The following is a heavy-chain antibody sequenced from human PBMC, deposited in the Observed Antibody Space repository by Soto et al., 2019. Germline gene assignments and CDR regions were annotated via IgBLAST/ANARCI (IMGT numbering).Heavy chain of an antibody. V-gene: IGHV1-69*06. CDR1: GVTFSSYA. D-gene: IGHD5-12*01. CDR2: IVPTVDTS. Sequence: SVKVSCKTSGVTFSSYAITWVRQAPGQGLEWMGGIVPTVDTSTYAQKFQGRVTITADKFTNTVYMELSSLRSDDTAVYYCVRVVAIPGYPDNWGQRTLVTVSS. CDR3: VRVVAIPGYPDN. J-gene: IGHJ4*02.